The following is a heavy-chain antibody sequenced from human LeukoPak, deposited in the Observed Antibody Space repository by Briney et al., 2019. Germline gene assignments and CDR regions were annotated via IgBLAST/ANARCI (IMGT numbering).Heavy chain of an antibody. CDR3: ARVGTAEGTLEDY. CDR1: GFTFSNYW. Sequence: GGSLRLSCAASGFTFSNYWMSWVRQPPGKGLEWVANIKNDGSEKYYVDSVKGRFTISRDNPKNSLYLQMNSLRAEDTAVYYCARVGTAEGTLEDYWGQGTLVTVSS. J-gene: IGHJ4*02. V-gene: IGHV3-7*01. CDR2: IKNDGSEK. D-gene: IGHD6-13*01.